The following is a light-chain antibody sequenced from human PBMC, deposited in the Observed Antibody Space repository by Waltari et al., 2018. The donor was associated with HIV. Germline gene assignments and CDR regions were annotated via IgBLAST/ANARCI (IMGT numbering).Light chain of an antibody. CDR1: QNIGNF. Sequence: DIRMTQSPSPLSKSIGARVTINSRASQNIGNFVSWYQPKPVKAPKVRISWASSLERGVPGRFSGSGSGSDFTLTISGLQYEDFATYYCQQFETYYGFGQGTRLE. J-gene: IGKJ2*01. CDR3: QQFETYYG. V-gene: IGKV1-5*03. CDR2: WAS.